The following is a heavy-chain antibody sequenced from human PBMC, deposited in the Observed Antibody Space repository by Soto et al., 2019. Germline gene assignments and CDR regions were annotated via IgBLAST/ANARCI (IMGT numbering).Heavy chain of an antibody. D-gene: IGHD3-22*01. V-gene: IGHV4-59*01. CDR3: ARGTEDYDSSGYRTTPILWY. CDR1: GGSISSYY. J-gene: IGHJ4*02. CDR2: IYYSGST. Sequence: SETLSLTCTVSGGSISSYYWSWIRQPPGKGLEWIGYIYYSGSTNYNPSLKSRVTISVDTSKNQFSLKLSSVTAADTAVYYCARGTEDYDSSGYRTTPILWYWGQGTLVTVS.